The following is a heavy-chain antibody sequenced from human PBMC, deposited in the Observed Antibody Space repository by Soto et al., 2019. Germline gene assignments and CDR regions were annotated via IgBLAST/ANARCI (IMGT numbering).Heavy chain of an antibody. CDR2: SQNKAESYRT. Sequence: PGGSLRLSCAASGVTFTDHHMDWVRKVPGKGLECVARSQNKAESYRTEYAASVQGRFTISRDESKNTLYLQMNSLKTEDTAVYYCTRDSMRYSFDSWGQGILVTVSS. D-gene: IGHD1-1*01. J-gene: IGHJ4*02. CDR3: TRDSMRYSFDS. CDR1: GVTFTDHH. V-gene: IGHV3-72*01.